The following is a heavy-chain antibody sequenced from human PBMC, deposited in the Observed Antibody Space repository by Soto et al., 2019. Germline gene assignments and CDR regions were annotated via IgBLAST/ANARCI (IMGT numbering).Heavy chain of an antibody. Sequence: SVKVSCKASGGTFSSYAISWVRQAPGQGLEWMGGIIPIFGTANYAQKFQGRVTITADESTSTAYMELSSLRSEDTAVYYCATPGIAAAGIFTPLWYFDHWGQGTLV. CDR2: IIPIFGTA. D-gene: IGHD6-13*01. CDR3: ATPGIAAAGIFTPLWYFDH. V-gene: IGHV1-69*13. CDR1: GGTFSSYA. J-gene: IGHJ4*02.